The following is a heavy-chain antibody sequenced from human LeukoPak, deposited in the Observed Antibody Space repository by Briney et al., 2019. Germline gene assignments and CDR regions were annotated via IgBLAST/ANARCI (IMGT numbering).Heavy chain of an antibody. D-gene: IGHD6-19*01. V-gene: IGHV3-30*03. Sequence: PGGSLRLSCAASGFTFSSYGMHWVRQAPGKGLEWVAVISYDGSNKYYADSVKGRFTISRDNSKNTLYLQMNSLRAEDTAVYYCARDMSSGWYSNFDYWGQGTLVTVSS. CDR2: ISYDGSNK. CDR1: GFTFSSYG. J-gene: IGHJ4*02. CDR3: ARDMSSGWYSNFDY.